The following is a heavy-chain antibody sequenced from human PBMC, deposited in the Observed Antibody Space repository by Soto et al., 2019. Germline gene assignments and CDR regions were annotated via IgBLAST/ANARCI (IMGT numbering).Heavy chain of an antibody. Sequence: EVQLVESGGGLVEPGGSLRLSCAASGFTFSAFDMHWVRQATGKGLEWVAAIGTLHDAYYPDSVKGRFTISRENAKNSLYLQMNSLRAGDTAVYYCARHAYCWNGGGGWFDPWGQGTLVTVSS. J-gene: IGHJ5*02. D-gene: IGHD3-16*01. CDR3: ARHAYCWNGGGGWFDP. CDR2: IGTLHDA. CDR1: GFTFSAFD. V-gene: IGHV3-13*01.